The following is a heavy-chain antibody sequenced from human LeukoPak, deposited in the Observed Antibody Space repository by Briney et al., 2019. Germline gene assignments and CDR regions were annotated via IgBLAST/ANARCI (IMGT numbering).Heavy chain of an antibody. CDR2: IYTSGST. CDR1: GGSFSSYY. J-gene: IGHJ6*03. D-gene: IGHD3-10*01. V-gene: IGHV4-59*10. CDR3: ARSAVIHYYYGSGSYYDYYYMDV. Sequence: SETLSLTCAVYGGSFSSYYWSWIRQPAGKGLEWIGRIYTSGSTNYNPSLKSRVTMSVDTSKNQFSLKLSSVTAADTAVYYCARSAVIHYYYGSGSYYDYYYMDVWGKGTTVTVSS.